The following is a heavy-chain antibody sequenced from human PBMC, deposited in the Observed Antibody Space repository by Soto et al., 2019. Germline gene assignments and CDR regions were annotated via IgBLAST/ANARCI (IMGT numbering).Heavy chain of an antibody. Sequence: QVQLVQSGAEVKKPGSSVIVSCKASGGTFNSYGISWVRQAPGQGLEWMGGITPIFGTTNYAQKFQARITIYADKSKTTAYMELSSLRSEDTAVYYCARVGRVVVAATPTFTWFDPWGQGTPVTVSS. J-gene: IGHJ5*02. CDR1: GGTFNSYG. CDR2: ITPIFGTT. V-gene: IGHV1-69*06. D-gene: IGHD2-15*01. CDR3: ARVGRVVVAATPTFTWFDP.